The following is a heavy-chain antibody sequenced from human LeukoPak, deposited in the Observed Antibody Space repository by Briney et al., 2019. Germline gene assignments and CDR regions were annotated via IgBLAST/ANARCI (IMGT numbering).Heavy chain of an antibody. CDR1: GFTFSDYN. J-gene: IGHJ6*04. CDR2: ISRSGSTK. CDR3: AELGITMIGGV. V-gene: IGHV3-11*04. D-gene: IGHD3-10*02. Sequence: GGSLRLSCAASGFTFSDYNMKWIRQAPGKGLEWVSSISRSGSTKYYADSVKGRFTISRDNAKNSLFLQMNSLRAEDTAVYYCAELGITMIGGVWGKGTTVTISS.